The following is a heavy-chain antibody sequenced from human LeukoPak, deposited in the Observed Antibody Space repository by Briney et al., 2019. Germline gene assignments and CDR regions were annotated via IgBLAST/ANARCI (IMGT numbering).Heavy chain of an antibody. D-gene: IGHD2-15*01. J-gene: IGHJ4*02. Sequence: SETLSLTCTVSGGSISSYYWSWIRQPPGKGLEWIGYIYYSGSTNYNPSLKSRVTMSVDTSKNQFSLKLSSVTAADTAVYYCARKGLVCSGGSCYPYFDYWGQGTLVTVSS. V-gene: IGHV4-59*01. CDR3: ARKGLVCSGGSCYPYFDY. CDR2: IYYSGST. CDR1: GGSISSYY.